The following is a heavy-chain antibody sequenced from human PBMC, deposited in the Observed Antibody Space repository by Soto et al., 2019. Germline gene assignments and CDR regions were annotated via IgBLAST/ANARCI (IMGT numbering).Heavy chain of an antibody. Sequence: QVHLQESGPGLVKPSGTLPLTCAVSGGSISTNQWWNWVRQAPGKGLEWIGEIFHVGSTNYNPSLKSRVIISVDKSKNQFSLNLSSVTAADTAVYYCARLQPDTSGYYFDHWGQGALVTVSS. CDR3: ARLQPDTSGYYFDH. D-gene: IGHD3-3*01. J-gene: IGHJ4*02. CDR2: IFHVGST. V-gene: IGHV4-4*02. CDR1: GGSISTNQW.